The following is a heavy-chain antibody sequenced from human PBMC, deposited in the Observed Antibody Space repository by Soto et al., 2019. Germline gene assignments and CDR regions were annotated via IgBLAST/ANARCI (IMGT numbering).Heavy chain of an antibody. V-gene: IGHV3-13*01. J-gene: IGHJ5*02. Sequence: GGPLRLSCAASGFTFSSYDMHWVRQATGKGLEWVSAIGTAGDTYYPGSVKGRFTISRENAKNSLYLQMNSLRAEDTAVYYCARGVVPAAIEDWFDPWGQGTLVTVSS. CDR1: GFTFSSYD. CDR2: IGTAGDT. CDR3: ARGVVPAAIEDWFDP. D-gene: IGHD2-2*01.